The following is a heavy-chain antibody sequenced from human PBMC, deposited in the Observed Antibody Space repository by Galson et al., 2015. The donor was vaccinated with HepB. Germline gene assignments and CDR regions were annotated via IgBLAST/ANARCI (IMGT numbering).Heavy chain of an antibody. V-gene: IGHV3-15*01. CDR2: IKGGTDGGTA. CDR1: GFTFNNAW. J-gene: IGHJ4*02. CDR3: FTDVPGFDSSGLMALVDY. D-gene: IGHD3-22*01. Sequence: SLRLSCAASGFTFNNAWMSWVRQAPGKGLEWVGRIKGGTDGGTADYTAPVKGRFTISRDDSKKTLYLQMNNLKTEDTAVYYCFTDVPGFDSSGLMALVDYWGQGTLVTVSS.